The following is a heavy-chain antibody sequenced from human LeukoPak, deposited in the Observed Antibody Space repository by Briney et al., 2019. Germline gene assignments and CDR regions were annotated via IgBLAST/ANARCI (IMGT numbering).Heavy chain of an antibody. Sequence: GGSLRLSCGASGFTFSSNGMHWVRQAPGKGLEWVALISYDGSSKYYEDSVKGRFTISRDNSKNTLYLQMNSLRAEDTAVYYCAKDRGGVDSGTDYWDQGTLVTVSS. CDR1: GFTFSSNG. J-gene: IGHJ4*02. V-gene: IGHV3-30*18. CDR3: AKDRGGVDSGTDY. CDR2: ISYDGSSK. D-gene: IGHD1-1*01.